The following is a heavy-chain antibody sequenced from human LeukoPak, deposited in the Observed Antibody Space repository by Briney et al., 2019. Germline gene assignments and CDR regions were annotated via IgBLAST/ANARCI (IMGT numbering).Heavy chain of an antibody. CDR3: ARVPMVRGVTTQTEIDY. D-gene: IGHD3-10*01. V-gene: IGHV4-39*01. CDR1: GGSISSSSYY. CDR2: IYYSGGT. J-gene: IGHJ4*02. Sequence: PSETLSLTCTVSGGSISSSSYYWGWIRQPPGKGLEWIGSIYYSGGTYYNPSLKSRVAISVDTSKNQFSLKLSSVTAADTAVYYCARVPMVRGVTTQTEIDYWGQGTLVTVSS.